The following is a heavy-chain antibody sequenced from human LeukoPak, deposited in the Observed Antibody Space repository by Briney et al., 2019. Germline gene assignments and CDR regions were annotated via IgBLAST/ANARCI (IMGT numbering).Heavy chain of an antibody. J-gene: IGHJ4*02. CDR1: GFTFSSYW. Sequence: GGSLRLSCAASGFTFSSYWMSWVRQAPGKGLEWVANIKQDGSEKYYVDSVKGRFTISRDNAKDSLYLQMNSLRAEDTAVYFCARDPGNWGLPYSFDYWGQGTLVTVSS. D-gene: IGHD7-27*01. CDR2: IKQDGSEK. V-gene: IGHV3-7*01. CDR3: ARDPGNWGLPYSFDY.